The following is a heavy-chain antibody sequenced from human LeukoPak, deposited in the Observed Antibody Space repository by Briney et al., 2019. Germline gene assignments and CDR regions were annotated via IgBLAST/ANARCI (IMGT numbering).Heavy chain of an antibody. CDR3: ARAGTCSSTSCDGGIEY. J-gene: IGHJ4*02. V-gene: IGHV3-21*06. D-gene: IGHD2-2*01. Sequence: PGGSLRLSCAASGFAFSSYNMEWVRQAPGKGLEWVSFISTTSTYIYYADSVKGRFTVSRDNFKNLLYLQMDSLRVEDTAVYYCARAGTCSSTSCDGGIEYWGQGTLVTVSS. CDR1: GFAFSSYN. CDR2: ISTTSTYI.